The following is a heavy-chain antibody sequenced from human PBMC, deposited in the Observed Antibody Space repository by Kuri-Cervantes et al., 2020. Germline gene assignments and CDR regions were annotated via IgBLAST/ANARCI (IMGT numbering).Heavy chain of an antibody. CDR2: IYSGGST. V-gene: IGHV3-66*01. Sequence: GESLKISCAASGFTVSSNYMSWVRQAPGKGLEWVSVIYSGGSTYYADSVKGGFTISRDNSKNTLYLQMNSLRAEDTAVYYCARGGTRGYAWFDPWGQGTLVTVSS. CDR3: ARGGTRGYAWFDP. D-gene: IGHD5-12*01. J-gene: IGHJ5*02. CDR1: GFTVSSNY.